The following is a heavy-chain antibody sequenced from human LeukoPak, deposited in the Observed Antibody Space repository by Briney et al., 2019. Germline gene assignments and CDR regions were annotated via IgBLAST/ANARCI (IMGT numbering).Heavy chain of an antibody. CDR1: GFTVRSNY. CDR3: ARVRSGDVFDY. CDR2: IYSGGST. J-gene: IGHJ4*02. V-gene: IGHV3-66*02. D-gene: IGHD3-10*01. Sequence: GGSLRLSXAASGFTVRSNYISWVRQAPGKGLEWVSVIYSGGSTYYADSVKGRFTISRDNSKNTLYLQMNSLRAEDTAVYYCARVRSGDVFDYWGQGTLVTVSS.